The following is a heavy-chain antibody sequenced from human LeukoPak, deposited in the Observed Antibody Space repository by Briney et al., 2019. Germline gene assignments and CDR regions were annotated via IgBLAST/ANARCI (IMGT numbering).Heavy chain of an antibody. J-gene: IGHJ4*02. V-gene: IGHV4-59*01. CDR1: GGSISSYY. Sequence: SETLSLTCTVSGGSISSYYWSWIRQPPGKRLEWIGYIYYSGSTNYNPSLKSRVTISVDTSKNQFSLKLSSVTAADTAVYYCARGGRSPVDYWGQGTLVTVSS. D-gene: IGHD1-1*01. CDR3: ARGGRSPVDY. CDR2: IYYSGST.